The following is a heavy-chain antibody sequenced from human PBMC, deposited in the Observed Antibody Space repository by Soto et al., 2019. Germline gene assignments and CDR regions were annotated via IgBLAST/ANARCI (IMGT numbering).Heavy chain of an antibody. CDR1: GGSLSSGGYY. CDR3: ARAGAFGGSYYDY. Sequence: PSETLSLTCTVSGGSLSSGGYYWSWIRQHPGKGLEWIGYIYYSGSTYYNPSLKSRVTISVDTSKNQFSLKLSSVTAADTAVYYCARAGAFGGSYYDYWGQGTLVTVSS. V-gene: IGHV4-31*03. D-gene: IGHD3-3*01. CDR2: IYYSGST. J-gene: IGHJ4*02.